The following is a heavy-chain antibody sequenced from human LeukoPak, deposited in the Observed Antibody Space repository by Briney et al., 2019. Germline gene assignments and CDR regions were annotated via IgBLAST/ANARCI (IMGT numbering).Heavy chain of an antibody. D-gene: IGHD3-10*01. J-gene: IGHJ4*02. CDR2: LKEDGGEE. CDR1: GFTFSSHW. CDR3: AREIVRYESGPDYKSYFDS. V-gene: IGHV3-7*01. Sequence: GGSMRLSSIASGFTFSSHWMTCVRHAHGKGLEWVANLKEDGGEENFVDSVKGRFNISRDNAKNSLYLQMNSLRVEDTAVYYCAREIVRYESGPDYKSYFDSWGQGTLVSVSS.